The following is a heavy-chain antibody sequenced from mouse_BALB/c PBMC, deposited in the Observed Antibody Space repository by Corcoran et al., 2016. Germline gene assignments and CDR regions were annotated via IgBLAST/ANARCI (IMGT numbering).Heavy chain of an antibody. CDR3: ARGNYGNYPLAMDY. CDR2: IYWDDDK. Sequence: QVTLKESGPGILQPSQTLSLTCSFSGFSLSTSGMGVSWIRQPSGKGLEWLAHIYWDDDKRYNPSLKSWLTISKDTSSNQVFLKITSVDTADTATYYCARGNYGNYPLAMDYWGQGTSVTVSS. CDR1: GFSLSTSGMG. J-gene: IGHJ4*01. D-gene: IGHD2-1*01. V-gene: IGHV8-12*01.